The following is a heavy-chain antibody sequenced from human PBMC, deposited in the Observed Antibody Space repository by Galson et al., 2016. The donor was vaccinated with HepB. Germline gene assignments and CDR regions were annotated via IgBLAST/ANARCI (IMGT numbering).Heavy chain of an antibody. V-gene: IGHV1-18*04. J-gene: IGHJ4*02. Sequence: SVKVFCKASGYTFTSDGISWVRQAPGQGLEWIGWVSTYNGNTMYGQRLQGRVTLTTDTSTSTVYMELRSLGSDDTAIYYCARDTGNYYSSGLDYWGQGTLVTVSS. CDR1: GYTFTSDG. CDR3: ARDTGNYYSSGLDY. D-gene: IGHD3-10*01. CDR2: VSTYNGNT.